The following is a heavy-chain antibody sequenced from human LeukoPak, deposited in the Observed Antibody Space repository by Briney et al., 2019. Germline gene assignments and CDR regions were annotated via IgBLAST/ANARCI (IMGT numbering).Heavy chain of an antibody. V-gene: IGHV3-7*01. CDR2: IKQDGSEK. CDR3: ARVIEKYVAVRTLNFDY. J-gene: IGHJ4*02. CDR1: GFTFSSYW. D-gene: IGHD6-19*01. Sequence: GGSLRLSCAASGFTFSSYWMSWVRQAPGKGLEWVANIKQDGSEKYYVDSVKGRFTISRDNAKNSLYLQMNSLRAEDTAVYYCARVIEKYVAVRTLNFDYWGQGTLVTVSS.